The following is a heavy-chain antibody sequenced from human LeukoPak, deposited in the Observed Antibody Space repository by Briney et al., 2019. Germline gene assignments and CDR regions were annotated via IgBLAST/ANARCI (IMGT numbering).Heavy chain of an antibody. D-gene: IGHD3-22*01. CDR2: VKQDGSEK. CDR3: ARDYFDSSSYLEYFQH. V-gene: IGHV3-7*01. J-gene: IGHJ1*01. Sequence: GGSLRLSCAASGFTFSSYWMSWVRQAPGKGLEWVANVKQDGSEKYYVDSVKGRFTISRDNAKNSLHLQMNSLRAEDTAVYYCARDYFDSSSYLEYFQHWGQGTLVTVSS. CDR1: GFTFSSYW.